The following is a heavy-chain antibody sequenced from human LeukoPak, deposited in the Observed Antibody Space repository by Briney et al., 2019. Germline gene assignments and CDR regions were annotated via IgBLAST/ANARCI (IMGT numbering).Heavy chain of an antibody. CDR3: ARPLTDISSWPLDY. Sequence: SETLSLTCTVSGGSISGYYWSWIRQPPGKGLEWIGYIYYIGSTNYNPSLKSRVTISVDTSKNQFSLKLTSVTAADTAVYYCARPLTDISSWPLDYWGQGSLVTVSS. J-gene: IGHJ4*02. CDR1: GGSISGYY. D-gene: IGHD6-13*01. V-gene: IGHV4-59*08. CDR2: IYYIGST.